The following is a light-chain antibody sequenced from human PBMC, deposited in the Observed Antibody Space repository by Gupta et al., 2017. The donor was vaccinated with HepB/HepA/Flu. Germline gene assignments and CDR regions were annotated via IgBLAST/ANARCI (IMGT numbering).Light chain of an antibody. Sequence: DIQMTQSPSSLSASVGDRVPITCRSSQSISIYLNWYQQKPGKAPKLLIYAASNLQSGVPSKFSGSGSGTDFTLTISRLQPEDFATYYCQQSYNTPRTFGQGTKVDIK. V-gene: IGKV1-39*01. J-gene: IGKJ1*01. CDR2: AAS. CDR1: QSISIY. CDR3: QQSYNTPRT.